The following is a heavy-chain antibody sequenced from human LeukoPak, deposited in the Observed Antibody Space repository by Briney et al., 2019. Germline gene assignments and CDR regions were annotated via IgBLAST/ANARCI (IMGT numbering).Heavy chain of an antibody. CDR2: ITGSGGST. CDR1: RFTFSSYA. V-gene: IGHV3-23*01. Sequence: GGSLRLSCAASRFTFSSYAMSWVRQAPGKGLEWVSAITGSGGSTYYADSVKGRFTISRDNSKNTLYVQMNSLRAEDTAVYYCATERNWVFDYWGQGTLVTVSS. D-gene: IGHD7-27*01. CDR3: ATERNWVFDY. J-gene: IGHJ4*02.